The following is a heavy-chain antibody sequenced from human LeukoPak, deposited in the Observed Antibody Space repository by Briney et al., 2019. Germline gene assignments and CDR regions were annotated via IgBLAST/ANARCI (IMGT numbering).Heavy chain of an antibody. J-gene: IGHJ4*02. D-gene: IGHD2-21*02. Sequence: PGGSLRLSCAASGFTFSSYAMSWVRQAPGKGLEWVAVISYDGSNKYYADSVKGRFTISRDNSKNTLYLQMNSLRAEDTAVYYCAKDRSGGDLFVFDYWGQGTLVTVSS. CDR2: ISYDGSNK. V-gene: IGHV3-30*18. CDR3: AKDRSGGDLFVFDY. CDR1: GFTFSSYA.